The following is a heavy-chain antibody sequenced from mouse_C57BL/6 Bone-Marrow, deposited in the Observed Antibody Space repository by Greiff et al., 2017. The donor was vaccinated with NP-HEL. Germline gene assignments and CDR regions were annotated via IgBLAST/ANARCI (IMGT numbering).Heavy chain of an antibody. Sequence: QVQLKQPGAELVKPGASVKMSCKASGYTFTSYWITWVKQRPGQGLEWIGDIYPGSGSTNYNEKFKSKATLTVDTSSSTAYMQLSSLTSEDSAVYYCAREGYYGSSSPYAMDYWGQGTSVTVSS. D-gene: IGHD1-1*01. CDR1: GYTFTSYW. J-gene: IGHJ4*01. V-gene: IGHV1-55*01. CDR2: IYPGSGST. CDR3: AREGYYGSSSPYAMDY.